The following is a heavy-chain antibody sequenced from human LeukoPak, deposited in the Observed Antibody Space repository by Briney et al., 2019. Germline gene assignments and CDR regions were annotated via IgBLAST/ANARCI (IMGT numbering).Heavy chain of an antibody. V-gene: IGHV1-2*02. CDR3: ARGADGNWGY. Sequence: GASVTVSCKASGYTFTYCYMHWVRQAPGQGLEWMGWINTKNGDTSYAHKVQGRVTMTRDTSVSTAYMEMRRLTSDDTAVYYCARGADGNWGYWGQGTLVTVSS. CDR2: INTKNGDT. CDR1: GYTFTYCY. D-gene: IGHD7-27*01. J-gene: IGHJ4*02.